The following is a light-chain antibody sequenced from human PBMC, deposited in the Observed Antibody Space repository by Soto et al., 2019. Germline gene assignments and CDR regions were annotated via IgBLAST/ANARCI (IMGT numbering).Light chain of an antibody. J-gene: IGLJ1*01. CDR1: SSNIGAGYD. CDR2: GNS. CDR3: QSYDSSLRGSV. Sequence: QSELTQPPSVSGAPGQRVTISCTGSSSNIGAGYDVHWYQQLPGTAPKLLIYGNSNRPSGVPDRFSGSKSGTSASLAITGLQAEDEADYYCQSYDSSLRGSVFGTGTKVTVL. V-gene: IGLV1-40*01.